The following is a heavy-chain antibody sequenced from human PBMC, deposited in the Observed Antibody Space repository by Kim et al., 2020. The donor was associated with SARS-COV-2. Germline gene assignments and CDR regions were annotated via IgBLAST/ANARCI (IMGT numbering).Heavy chain of an antibody. CDR1: GFTFRSYA. CDR2: ITDNGVTT. J-gene: IGHJ4*02. Sequence: GGSLRLSCAGSGFTFRSYAMQWVRQAPGKGLEYVSAITDNGVTTFYADSVKGRFTISRDNSKNMVYLQMGSLRPEDTAVYYCATVFPRSGSYDFWGQGIL. CDR3: ATVFPRSGSYDF. V-gene: IGHV3-64*02. D-gene: IGHD1-26*01.